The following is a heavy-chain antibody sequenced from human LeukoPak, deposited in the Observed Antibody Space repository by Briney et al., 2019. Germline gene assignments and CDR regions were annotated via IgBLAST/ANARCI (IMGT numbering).Heavy chain of an antibody. V-gene: IGHV3-48*03. D-gene: IGHD4-17*01. J-gene: IGHJ4*02. CDR3: AREDYGEAFDY. CDR1: GFTFSSYE. CDR2: IGSSGIII. Sequence: HPGGSLSLSCAASGFTFSSYEMNWVRQAPGKGLEWVSYIGSSGIIIYYADSVKGRFTISRDNAKNSLNLQMNSLRAEDTAVYYCAREDYGEAFDYWGQGTLVTVSS.